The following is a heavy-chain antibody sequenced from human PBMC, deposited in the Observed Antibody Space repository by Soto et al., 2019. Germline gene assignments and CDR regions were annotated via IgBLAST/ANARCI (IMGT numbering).Heavy chain of an antibody. CDR3: ASKGGANYDSSGCDI. CDR1: GFTFSSYW. J-gene: IGHJ3*02. CDR2: IKQDGSEK. D-gene: IGHD3-22*01. V-gene: IGHV3-7*03. Sequence: GGSLRLSCAASGFTFSSYWMSWVRQAPGKGLEWVANIKQDGSEKYYVDSVKGRFTISRDNAKNSLYLKMNSLRAEDTAVYYCASKGGANYDSSGCDIWGQGTMVTVSS.